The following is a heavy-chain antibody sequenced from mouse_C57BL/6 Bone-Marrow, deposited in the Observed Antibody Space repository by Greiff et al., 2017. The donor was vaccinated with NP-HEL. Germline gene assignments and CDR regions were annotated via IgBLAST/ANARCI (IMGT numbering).Heavy chain of an antibody. D-gene: IGHD1-1*01. J-gene: IGHJ3*01. Sequence: VKVVESGPGLVAPSQSLSITCTVSGFSLTSYAISWVRQPPGKGLEWLGVIWTGGGTNYNSALKSRLSISKDNSKSQVFLKMNSLQTDDTARYYCAIFYYYGSDWFAYWGQGTLVTVSA. CDR1: GFSLTSYA. V-gene: IGHV2-9-1*01. CDR2: IWTGGGT. CDR3: AIFYYYGSDWFAY.